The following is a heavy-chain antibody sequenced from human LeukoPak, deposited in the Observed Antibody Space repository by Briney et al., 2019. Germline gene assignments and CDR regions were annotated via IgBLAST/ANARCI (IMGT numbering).Heavy chain of an antibody. V-gene: IGHV3-7*01. D-gene: IGHD5-12*01. CDR1: GFTFSSYW. Sequence: GGSLRLSCAASGFTFSSYWMSWVRQAPGKGLEWVANIKQDGSEKYYVDSVKGRFTISRDNAKNSLYLQMNSLRAEDTAVYYCARFGGYSGYDRVAYDYWGQGTLVTVSS. CDR3: ARFGGYSGYDRVAYDY. J-gene: IGHJ4*02. CDR2: IKQDGSEK.